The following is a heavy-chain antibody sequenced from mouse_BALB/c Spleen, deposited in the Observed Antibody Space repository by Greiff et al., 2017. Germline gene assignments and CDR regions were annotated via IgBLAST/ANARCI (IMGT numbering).Heavy chain of an antibody. CDR2: ISDGGSYT. Sequence: EVQLVESGGGLVKPGGSLKLSCAASGFTFSDYYMYWVRQTPEKRLEWVATISDGGSYTYYPDSVKGRFTISRDNAKNNLYLQMSSLKSEDTAMYYCARGWLRSYWYFDVWGAGTTVTVSS. CDR3: ARGWLRSYWYFDV. V-gene: IGHV5-4*02. CDR1: GFTFSDYY. J-gene: IGHJ1*01. D-gene: IGHD2-2*01.